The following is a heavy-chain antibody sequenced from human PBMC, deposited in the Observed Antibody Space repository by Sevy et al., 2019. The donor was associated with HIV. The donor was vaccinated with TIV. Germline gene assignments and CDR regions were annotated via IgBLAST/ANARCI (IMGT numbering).Heavy chain of an antibody. Sequence: SETLSLTCAVYGGSFSGYYWSWIRQPPGKGLEWIGEINHSGSTNYNPSLKSRVTISVDTSKNQFSLKLSSVTAADTAVYYCARHTSYISGDCWGQGTLVTVSS. V-gene: IGHV4-34*01. CDR2: INHSGST. J-gene: IGHJ4*02. CDR1: GGSFSGYY. CDR3: ARHTSYISGDC. D-gene: IGHD2-21*01.